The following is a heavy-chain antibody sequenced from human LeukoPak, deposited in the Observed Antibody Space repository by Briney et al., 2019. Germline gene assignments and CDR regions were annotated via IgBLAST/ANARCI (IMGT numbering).Heavy chain of an antibody. D-gene: IGHD3-10*01. CDR2: IYPYTGAT. J-gene: IGHJ4*02. Sequence: ASVKVSCKASGYTFSGTGWYLYWLRQAPGQGLECMGWIYPYTGATHYAQKFQGRVAMTRDTSISTAYMELSRLRPDDTAVYYCARDGPAQMVDYDYWGQGTLVTVSS. CDR3: ARDGPAQMVDYDY. CDR1: GYTFSGTGWY. V-gene: IGHV1-2*02.